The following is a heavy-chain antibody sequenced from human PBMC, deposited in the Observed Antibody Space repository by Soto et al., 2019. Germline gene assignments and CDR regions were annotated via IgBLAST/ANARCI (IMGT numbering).Heavy chain of an antibody. J-gene: IGHJ5*02. V-gene: IGHV1-18*04. Sequence: QVPLVQSGAEVKKPGASVKVSCKASGYTFTSYGISWVRQAPGQGLERMGWISAYNGNTNYAQKLQGRVTMTTDTTTSTVYMELRSLRSDDTAVYYCARDGRIAARSWFDPWGQGTLFSVSS. CDR1: GYTFTSYG. D-gene: IGHD6-6*01. CDR3: ARDGRIAARSWFDP. CDR2: ISAYNGNT.